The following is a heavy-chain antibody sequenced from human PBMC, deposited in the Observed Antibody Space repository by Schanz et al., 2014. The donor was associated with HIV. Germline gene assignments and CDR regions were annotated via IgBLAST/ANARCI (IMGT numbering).Heavy chain of an antibody. CDR2: INHSGST. CDR3: ARHNAVAAPFDH. D-gene: IGHD6-19*01. CDR1: GGSFSGYF. Sequence: QVQLQQWGAGLLKPSETLSLTCAVYGGSFSGYFWAWTRQPPGKGLEWIGEINHSGSTNYNPSLKSRVTMSVDTSKNQFSLKLSSVTAADTAMYYCARHNAVAAPFDHWGQGILVTVSS. J-gene: IGHJ4*02. V-gene: IGHV4-34*01.